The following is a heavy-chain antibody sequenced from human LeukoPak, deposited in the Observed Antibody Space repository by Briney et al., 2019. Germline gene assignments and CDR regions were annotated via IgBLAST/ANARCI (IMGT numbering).Heavy chain of an antibody. Sequence: PSETLSLTCTVSGGSISSYYWSWIRQPPGKGLEWIGYIYYSGSTNYNPSLKSRVTISVDTSKNQFSLKLSSVTAADTAVYYCARGGEQCSSTSCYVGGYYYYYYMDVWGKGTTVTVSS. D-gene: IGHD2-2*01. J-gene: IGHJ6*03. CDR1: GGSISSYY. V-gene: IGHV4-59*01. CDR2: IYYSGST. CDR3: ARGGEQCSSTSCYVGGYYYYYYMDV.